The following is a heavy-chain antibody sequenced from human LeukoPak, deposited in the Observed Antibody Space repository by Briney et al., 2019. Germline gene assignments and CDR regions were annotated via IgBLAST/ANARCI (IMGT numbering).Heavy chain of an antibody. D-gene: IGHD1-14*01. CDR1: GFTASSNY. CDR2: IFTVIST. Sequence: PGGSLRLSCAASGFTASSNYMSWVRQAPGTGLGLVSAIFTVISTYYADSVKGRFTISRHSSKNTVYLQINSLSADDTAVYYCARLKGTYRHPLDIWGQGTMVTVSS. V-gene: IGHV3-53*04. CDR3: ARLKGTYRHPLDI. J-gene: IGHJ3*02.